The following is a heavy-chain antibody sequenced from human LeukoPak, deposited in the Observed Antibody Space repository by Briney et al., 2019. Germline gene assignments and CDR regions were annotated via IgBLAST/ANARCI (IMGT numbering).Heavy chain of an antibody. CDR2: IKQDGSEK. CDR1: GFTFSSYW. D-gene: IGHD2-2*01. CDR3: ARSLWGSTSCFDY. Sequence: GGSLRLSCAASGFTFSSYWMGWVRQAPGKGLEWVANIKQDGSEKYYVDSVKGRFTISRDNAKNSLYLQMNSLRAEDTAVYYCARSLWGSTSCFDYWGQGTLVTVSS. J-gene: IGHJ4*02. V-gene: IGHV3-7*01.